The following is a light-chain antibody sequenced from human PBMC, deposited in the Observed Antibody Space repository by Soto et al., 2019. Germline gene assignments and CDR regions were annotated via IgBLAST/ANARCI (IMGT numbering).Light chain of an antibody. Sequence: EIVLTQSPAILSLSPGERATLSCRASQSVSTYLAWYQQRPGQAPRLLVYDASNRATDIPARFSGSGSGTDFTLTISRLEPEDFAVYYCQQYGSSPPFTFGGGTKAEIK. CDR3: QQYGSSPPFT. V-gene: IGKV3-20*01. J-gene: IGKJ4*01. CDR1: QSVSTY. CDR2: DAS.